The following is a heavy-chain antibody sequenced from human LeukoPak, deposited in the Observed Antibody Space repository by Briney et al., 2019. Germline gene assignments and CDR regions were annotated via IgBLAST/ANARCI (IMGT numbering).Heavy chain of an antibody. J-gene: IGHJ4*02. Sequence: SETLSLTCAVYGVSFSGYYWSWIRQPPGKGLEWIGEINHSGSTNYNPSLKSRVTISVDTSKNQFSLKLSSVTAADTAVYYCARVGYCGGDCYPFVYWGQGTLTTISS. D-gene: IGHD2-21*02. CDR1: GVSFSGYY. V-gene: IGHV4-34*01. CDR2: INHSGST. CDR3: ARVGYCGGDCYPFVY.